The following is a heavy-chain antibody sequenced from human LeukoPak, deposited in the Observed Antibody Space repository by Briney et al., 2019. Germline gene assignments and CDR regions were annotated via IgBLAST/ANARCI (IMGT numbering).Heavy chain of an antibody. Sequence: ASVKVSCKASGYTFTGYYMHWVRQAPGQGLEWMGWINPNSGGTNYAQKFQGRVTMTRDTSICTAYMELSRLRSDDTAVYYCASSIAAAGRLLYYYYGMDVWGQGTTVTVSS. D-gene: IGHD6-13*01. CDR1: GYTFTGYY. J-gene: IGHJ6*02. CDR3: ASSIAAAGRLLYYYYGMDV. V-gene: IGHV1-2*02. CDR2: INPNSGGT.